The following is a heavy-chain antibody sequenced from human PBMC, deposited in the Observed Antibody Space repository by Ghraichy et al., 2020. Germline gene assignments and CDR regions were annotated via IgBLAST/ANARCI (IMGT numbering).Heavy chain of an antibody. V-gene: IGHV4-34*01. CDR2: IEHNGNT. CDR1: GGSFTAYH. D-gene: IGHD3-3*01. J-gene: IGHJ6*03. Sequence: SETLSLTCAVHGGSFTAYHWAWIRQPPGKRLEWIGEIEHNGNTNYNAALKSRVIMSVDTSKNQFSLKLNSVTAADTAIYYCASVHLRFLEWLPSYYYFDLWANGTTVTVSS. CDR3: ASVHLRFLEWLPSYYYFDL.